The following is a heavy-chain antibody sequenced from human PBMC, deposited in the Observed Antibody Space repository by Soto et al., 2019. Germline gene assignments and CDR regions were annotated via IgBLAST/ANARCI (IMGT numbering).Heavy chain of an antibody. CDR2: MSYRGTT. CDR1: GASISSGDYY. J-gene: IGHJ5*02. D-gene: IGHD3-3*01. Sequence: QVQLQESGPGLVKPSQTLSLTCTVSGASISSGDYYWSWIRQPPGKGLEWIAYMSYRGTTYYNPSLKSRVTMSVDTSKNQFSLKLNSVIAADTAVYYCVRALGSRFMEWPRFDPWGQGTLVTVSS. CDR3: VRALGSRFMEWPRFDP. V-gene: IGHV4-30-4*01.